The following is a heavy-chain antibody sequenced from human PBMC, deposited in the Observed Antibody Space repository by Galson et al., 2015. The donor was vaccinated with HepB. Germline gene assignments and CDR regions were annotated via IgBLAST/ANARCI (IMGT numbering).Heavy chain of an antibody. CDR3: ARDITYSSSSSMY. CDR2: ISTYNGNT. CDR1: GYTFTTYD. Sequence: SVKVSCKASGYTFTTYDISWVRQAPGQGLEWMGWISTYNGNTNYAQKLQGRVTMTTDTSTTTAYMELRSLRSDDTAVYYCARDITYSSSSSMYWGQGTLVTVSS. D-gene: IGHD6-13*01. J-gene: IGHJ4*02. V-gene: IGHV1-18*04.